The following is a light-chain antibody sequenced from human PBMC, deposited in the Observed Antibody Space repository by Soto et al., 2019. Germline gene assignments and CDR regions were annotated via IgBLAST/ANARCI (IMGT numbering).Light chain of an antibody. J-gene: IGLJ1*01. V-gene: IGLV2-11*01. CDR3: CSYAGSYTLV. Sequence: SVLTQPRSVSGSPGQSVTISCTGTSSDVGGYNYVSWYQQHPGKAHKIMIYDVSKRPSGVPDRFSGSKSGNTASLSISLLQAEDEADYYCCSYAGSYTLVFGTGTKVTVL. CDR2: DVS. CDR1: SSDVGGYNY.